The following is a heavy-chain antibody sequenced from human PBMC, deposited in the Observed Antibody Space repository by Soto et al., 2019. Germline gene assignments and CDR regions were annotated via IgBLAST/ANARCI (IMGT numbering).Heavy chain of an antibody. CDR2: IYYSGST. V-gene: IGHV4-61*01. D-gene: IGHD3-16*02. Sequence: SETLSLTCTVSGGSVSSASYYWSWIRQPPGKGLEWIGYIYYSGSTNYNPSLKSRVTISVDTSKNQFSLQLSSVTAADTAVYYCARAIHYVWGSYRYIYYFDYWGQGNLVTVSS. CDR3: ARAIHYVWGSYRYIYYFDY. CDR1: GGSVSSASYY. J-gene: IGHJ4*01.